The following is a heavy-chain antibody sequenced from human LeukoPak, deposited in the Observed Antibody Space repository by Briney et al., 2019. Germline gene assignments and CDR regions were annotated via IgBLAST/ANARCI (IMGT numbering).Heavy chain of an antibody. CDR2: INHSGST. J-gene: IGHJ4*02. CDR3: ARRRYDASGYYPSRGRYFDY. V-gene: IGHV4-34*01. D-gene: IGHD3-22*01. Sequence: SETLSLTCAVYGGSFSGYYWSWVRQPPEKGLEWIGEINHSGSTNYNPSLKSRVTISVDTSKNQFSLELTSVTAADTAVYYCARRRYDASGYYPSRGRYFDYWGQGTLVTVSS. CDR1: GGSFSGYY.